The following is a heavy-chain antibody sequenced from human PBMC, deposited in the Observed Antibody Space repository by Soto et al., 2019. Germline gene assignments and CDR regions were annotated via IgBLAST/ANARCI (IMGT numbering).Heavy chain of an antibody. CDR1: GFTFGTTD. CDR3: VKNSGWFNT. J-gene: IGHJ5*02. CDR2: IDGSGGIT. V-gene: IGHV3-23*01. D-gene: IGHD3-10*01. Sequence: GGSLRLSCAASGFTFGTTDMIWVRQAPGEGLEWVSTIDGSGGITYYADSVKGRFTISGDNSRNTVYLQMNSLRGDDTALYYCVKNSGWFNTWGQGALVTVSS.